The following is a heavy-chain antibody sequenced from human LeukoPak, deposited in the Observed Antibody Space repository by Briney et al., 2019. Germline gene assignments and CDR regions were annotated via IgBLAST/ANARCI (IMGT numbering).Heavy chain of an antibody. J-gene: IGHJ4*02. CDR2: INGSGGST. D-gene: IGHD6-19*01. CDR3: AKDQWLEGHYFDY. Sequence: GGSLRLSCAASGFTFSSYAMSWVRQAPGKGLEWVSAINGSGGSTYYADSVKGRFTISRDNSKNTLYLQMNSLRAEDTAVYYCAKDQWLEGHYFDYWGQGTLVTVSS. CDR1: GFTFSSYA. V-gene: IGHV3-23*01.